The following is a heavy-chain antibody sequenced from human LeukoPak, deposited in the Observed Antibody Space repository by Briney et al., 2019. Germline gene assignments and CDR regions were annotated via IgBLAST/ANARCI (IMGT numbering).Heavy chain of an antibody. CDR2: FYPGDSDT. V-gene: IGHV5-51*01. D-gene: IGHD3-10*01. CDR1: GYSFSSYW. J-gene: IGHJ6*02. CDR3: ATTGDLDV. Sequence: GESLQISCKGSGYSFSSYWIGWVRPMPGKGLEWMGIFYPGDSDTRYSPSFQGQVTISADKSISTAYLQWSSLKASDTAVYDCATTGDLDVWGQGTTVTVSS.